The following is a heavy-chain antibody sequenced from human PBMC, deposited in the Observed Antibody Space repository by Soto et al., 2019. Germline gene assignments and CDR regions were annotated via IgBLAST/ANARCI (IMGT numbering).Heavy chain of an antibody. J-gene: IGHJ5*02. CDR2: ISPMFGTT. CDR3: AEGGGGYYT. D-gene: IGHD3-22*01. Sequence: SVKVSCKASGGAFSSSSSNGVRRAPGRELEWMGGISPMFGTTNYTQKLQGRVTLTADESTSTAYMEMTDLRSEDMAVYYCAEGGGGYYTWGQGTLVTVSS. V-gene: IGHV1-69*13. CDR1: GGAFSSSS.